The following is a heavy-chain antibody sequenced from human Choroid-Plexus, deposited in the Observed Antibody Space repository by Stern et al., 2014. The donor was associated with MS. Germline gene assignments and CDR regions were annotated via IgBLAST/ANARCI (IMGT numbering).Heavy chain of an antibody. CDR1: GFTLGSCA. CDR2: VSYDGSNN. D-gene: IGHD2/OR15-2a*01. CDR3: AKDRQYLTYFFDH. J-gene: IGHJ5*02. V-gene: IGHV3-30*18. Sequence: QVQLVQSGGGVVQPGRPLRLSCVASGFTLGSCAMHWVRQAPGKGLEWVAGVSYDGSNNYYADSVKGRFTISRDNSQNTLYMQMSSLRPEDTAVYYCAKDRQYLTYFFDHWGQGSLVTVSS.